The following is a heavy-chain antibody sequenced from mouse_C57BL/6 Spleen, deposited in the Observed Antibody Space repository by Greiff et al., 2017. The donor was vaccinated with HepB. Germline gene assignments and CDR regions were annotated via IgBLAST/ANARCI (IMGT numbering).Heavy chain of an antibody. Sequence: QVQLQQSGPELVKPGASVKISCKASGYAFSSSWMNWVKQRPGKGLEWIGRIYPGDGDTNYNGKFKGKATLTADKSSSTAYMQLSSLTSEDSPVYFCARGDDDEYYYAMDYWGQGTSVTVSS. V-gene: IGHV1-82*01. CDR1: GYAFSSSW. J-gene: IGHJ4*01. CDR2: IYPGDGDT. CDR3: ARGDDDEYYYAMDY. D-gene: IGHD2-4*01.